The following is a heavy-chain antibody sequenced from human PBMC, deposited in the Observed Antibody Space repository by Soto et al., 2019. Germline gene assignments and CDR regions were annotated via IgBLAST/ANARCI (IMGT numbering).Heavy chain of an antibody. CDR1: RFTVSSYE. Sequence: GSLRPSCAASRFTVSSYEMDWVRQAPGKGLEWVAYISISGGTIYYGDSVEGRFTISRDNADNSLYLQMNSLRAEDTAVYYCTKEKSVINSGYDAFDIWGRGTVVTVSS. D-gene: IGHD5-12*01. CDR2: ISISGGTI. CDR3: TKEKSVINSGYDAFDI. J-gene: IGHJ3*02. V-gene: IGHV3-48*03.